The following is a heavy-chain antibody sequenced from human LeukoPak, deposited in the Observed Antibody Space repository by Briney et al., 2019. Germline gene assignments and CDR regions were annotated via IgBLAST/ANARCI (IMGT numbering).Heavy chain of an antibody. Sequence: ASVKVSCKASGGTFSRYAISWVRQAPGQGLEWMGGIIPIFGTANYAQKFQGRVTITADESTSTAYMELSSLRSEDTAVYYCARAESYYYYGMDVWGQGTTVTVSS. J-gene: IGHJ6*02. V-gene: IGHV1-69*01. CDR1: GGTFSRYA. CDR3: ARAESYYYYGMDV. CDR2: IIPIFGTA.